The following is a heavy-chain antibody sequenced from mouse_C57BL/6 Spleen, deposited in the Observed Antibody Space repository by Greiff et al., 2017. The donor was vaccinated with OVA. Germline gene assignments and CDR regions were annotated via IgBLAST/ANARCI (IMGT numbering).Heavy chain of an antibody. D-gene: IGHD1-1*01. CDR1: GYTFTSYW. J-gene: IGHJ2*01. CDR3: ARHSSTVVASRYFDY. V-gene: IGHV1-64*01. CDR2: IHPNSGST. Sequence: QVQLKQPGAELVKPGASVKLSCKASGYTFTSYWMHWVKQRPGQGLEWIGMIHPNSGSTNYNEKFKSKATLTVDKSSSTAYMQLSSLTSEDSAVYYCARHSSTVVASRYFDYRGQGTTLTVSS.